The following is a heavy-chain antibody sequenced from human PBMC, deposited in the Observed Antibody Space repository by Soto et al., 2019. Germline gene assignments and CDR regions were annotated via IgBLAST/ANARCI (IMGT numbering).Heavy chain of an antibody. CDR1: GGSISSYY. CDR2: IYYIGST. V-gene: IGHV4-59*01. Sequence: SETLSLTCTVSGGSISSYYWSWIRQPPGKGLEWIGYIYYIGSTNYKPSLKSRVTISEDTSKSQFSLKLSSVTAADTAVYYCARMVGDYGDYVWYFDLWGRGTLVTVSS. CDR3: ARMVGDYGDYVWYFDL. J-gene: IGHJ2*01. D-gene: IGHD4-17*01.